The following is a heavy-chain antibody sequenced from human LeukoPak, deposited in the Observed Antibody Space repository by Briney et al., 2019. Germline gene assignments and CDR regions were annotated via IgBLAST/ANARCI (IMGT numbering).Heavy chain of an antibody. CDR3: ARDTRTGYSYGRNAFDI. J-gene: IGHJ3*02. Sequence: GGSLRLSCAASGFTVSSNYMSWVRQAPGNGLEWVSVIYSGGSTYYADSVKGRFTISRDNSKNALYLQMNSLRAEDTAVYYCARDTRTGYSYGRNAFDIWGQGTMVTVSS. V-gene: IGHV3-53*01. CDR2: IYSGGST. D-gene: IGHD5-18*01. CDR1: GFTVSSNY.